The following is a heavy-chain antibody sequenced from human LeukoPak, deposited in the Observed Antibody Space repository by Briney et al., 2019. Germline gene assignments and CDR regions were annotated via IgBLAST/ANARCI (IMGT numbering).Heavy chain of an antibody. CDR1: GDFITNRY. CDR3: VRNWDY. J-gene: IGHJ4*02. V-gene: IGHV4-4*07. Sequence: KTSETLSLTCSVSGDFITNRYWSWVRQPAGKGLEWIGRISTRGNTNYNPSLKSRVTMSVDTSNKHFSLKLTSVTAADTAVYYCVRNWDYWGQGTLVTVSS. D-gene: IGHD1-1*01. CDR2: ISTRGNT.